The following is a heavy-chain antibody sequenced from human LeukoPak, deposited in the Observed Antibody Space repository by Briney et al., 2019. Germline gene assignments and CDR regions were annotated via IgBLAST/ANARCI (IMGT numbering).Heavy chain of an antibody. CDR2: SRNKAKSYTT. CDR1: GFTFSDHF. V-gene: IGHV3-72*01. CDR3: VRVGSVAGSDYLDY. Sequence: GGSLSLSCVVSGFTFSDHFLDWVRQAPGKGLEWVGRSRNKAKSYTTEYAASVKGRFTISRDDSKNSLYLQMNSVKAEDTAVYYCVRVGSVAGSDYLDYWGQGTLVTVSS. J-gene: IGHJ4*02. D-gene: IGHD6-19*01.